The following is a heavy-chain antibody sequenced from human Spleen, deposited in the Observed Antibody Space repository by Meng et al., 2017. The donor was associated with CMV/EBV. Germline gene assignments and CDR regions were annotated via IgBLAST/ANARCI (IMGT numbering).Heavy chain of an antibody. CDR1: GFIFSDYY. V-gene: IGHV3-11*06. CDR3: ARSGLAQYFDS. CDR2: ISDRSNYI. D-gene: IGHD6-19*01. Sequence: GGSLRLSCAASGFIFSDYYMRWIRQAPGKGLEWVSSISDRSNYIYYADSVKGRFTISRDDAKNSLYLQMNGLRAADTALYYCARSGLAQYFDSWGHGILVTVSS. J-gene: IGHJ4*01.